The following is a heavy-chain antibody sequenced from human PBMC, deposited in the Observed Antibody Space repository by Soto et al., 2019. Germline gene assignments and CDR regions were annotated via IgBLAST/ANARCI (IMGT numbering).Heavy chain of an antibody. Sequence: PGESLKISCKGSGYSFTSYWIGWVRQMPGKGLEWMGIIYPGDSDTRYSPSFQGQVTISRDNSKNTLYLQMGSLRTEDMAVYYCVVRHSSAYYVYWGQGTLVTVSS. D-gene: IGHD3-22*01. CDR1: GYSFTSYW. J-gene: IGHJ4*02. CDR2: IYPGDSDT. V-gene: IGHV5-51*01. CDR3: VVRHSSAYYVY.